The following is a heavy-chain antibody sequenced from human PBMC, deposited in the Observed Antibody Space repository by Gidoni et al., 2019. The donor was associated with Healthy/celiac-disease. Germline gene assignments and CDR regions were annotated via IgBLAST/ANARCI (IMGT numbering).Heavy chain of an antibody. V-gene: IGHV3-23*01. D-gene: IGHD1-1*01. CDR1: GFTFSSYA. CDR3: AKAEYNWNDVIWYFDL. J-gene: IGHJ2*01. CDR2: ISGSGGST. Sequence: EVQLLESGGGLVQPVGSLRLSCAASGFTFSSYAMSWVRQAPGKGRGWVSAISGSGGSTYYADSVKGRFTISRDNSKNTLYLQMNSLRAEDTAVYYCAKAEYNWNDVIWYFDLWGRGTLVTVSS.